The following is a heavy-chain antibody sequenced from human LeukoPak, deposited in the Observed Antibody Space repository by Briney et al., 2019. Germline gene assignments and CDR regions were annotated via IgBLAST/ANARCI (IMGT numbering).Heavy chain of an antibody. J-gene: IGHJ6*02. CDR1: GYTFTSYD. V-gene: IGHV1-8*01. Sequence: GASVKVSCKASGYTFTSYDINWVRQATGQGLEWMGWMNPNSGNTGYAQKFQGRVTMTRNTSISTAYMELSSLRSEDTAVYYCARGWGVRGALDYYYGMDVWGQGTTVTVSS. D-gene: IGHD3-10*01. CDR2: MNPNSGNT. CDR3: ARGWGVRGALDYYYGMDV.